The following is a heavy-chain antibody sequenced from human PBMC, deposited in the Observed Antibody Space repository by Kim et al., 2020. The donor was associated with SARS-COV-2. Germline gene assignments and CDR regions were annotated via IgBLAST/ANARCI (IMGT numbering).Heavy chain of an antibody. J-gene: IGHJ4*02. CDR3: AKDLRLGRGFDY. D-gene: IGHD3-10*01. CDR2: ITSDNDA. CDR1: GFSFSTYA. V-gene: IGHV3-23*01. Sequence: GGSLRLSCEASGFSFSTYAMTWVRQGPGKGLEWVSVITSDNDAFYADSVKGRFTVSRDNSKNTVYLQMNSLRAEDTAVYFCAKDLRLGRGFDYWCQGTL.